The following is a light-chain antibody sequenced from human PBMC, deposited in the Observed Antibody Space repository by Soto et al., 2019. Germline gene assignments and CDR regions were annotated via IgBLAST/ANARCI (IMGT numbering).Light chain of an antibody. CDR3: QQYERTPPT. CDR1: QSVLYSSNNKNY. CDR2: WAS. J-gene: IGKJ2*01. Sequence: DIVMTQSPDSLAVSLGERATINCKSSQSVLYSSNNKNYLAWYQQRPGQPPKLLIYWASTRESGVPDRSSGSGSGTDFTLTITSLQAEDVAVYYCQQYERTPPTFGQGTKLEIK. V-gene: IGKV4-1*01.